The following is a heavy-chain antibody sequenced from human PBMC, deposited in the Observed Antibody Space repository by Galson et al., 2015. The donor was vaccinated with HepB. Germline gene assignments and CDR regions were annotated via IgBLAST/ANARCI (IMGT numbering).Heavy chain of an antibody. CDR2: IYYSGST. CDR1: GGSVSSGSYY. CDR3: ARADCTNGICYRRLFDY. D-gene: IGHD2-8*01. Sequence: ETLSLTCTVSGGSVSSGSYYWNWIRQPPGKGLEWIGYIYYSGSTNYNPSLKSRVTMSVDTSKNQFSLRLRSVTAADTAVYYCARADCTNGICYRRLFDYWGQGALVTVSS. J-gene: IGHJ4*02. V-gene: IGHV4-61*01.